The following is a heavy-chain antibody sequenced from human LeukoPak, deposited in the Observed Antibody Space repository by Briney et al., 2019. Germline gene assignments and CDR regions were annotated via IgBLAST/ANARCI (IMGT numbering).Heavy chain of an antibody. V-gene: IGHV4-61*08. CDR2: IYTSGST. CDR1: GGSISSGGYY. Sequence: SETLSLTCTVSGGSISSGGYYWSWIRQHPGKGLEWIGHIYTSGSTNYNPSLRSRVTMSLGTSKNQFSLKLSSVTAADTAVYYCARGGASGPGFDYWGQGTLVTVSS. D-gene: IGHD5-12*01. CDR3: ARGGASGPGFDY. J-gene: IGHJ4*02.